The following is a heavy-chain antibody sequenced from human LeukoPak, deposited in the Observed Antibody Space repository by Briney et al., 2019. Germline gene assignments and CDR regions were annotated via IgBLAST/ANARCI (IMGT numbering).Heavy chain of an antibody. V-gene: IGHV3-30*04. Sequence: PGRSLRLSCAASGFTFSSYTIHWVRQAPGKGLEWVAVISYDGSNKYYADSVKGRFTISRDNSKNTLYLQMNSLRAEDTAVYYCASIYRKYVPFDSWGQGTLVTVSS. CDR2: ISYDGSNK. J-gene: IGHJ4*02. CDR1: GFTFSSYT. D-gene: IGHD3-16*01. CDR3: ASIYRKYVPFDS.